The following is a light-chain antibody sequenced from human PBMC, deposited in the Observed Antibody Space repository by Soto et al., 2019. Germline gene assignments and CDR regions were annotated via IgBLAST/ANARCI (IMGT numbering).Light chain of an antibody. CDR2: GVS. CDR3: HQYGVSPKT. Sequence: EIVLTQSPATLSLSPGDRATLSCRASQNVRTYLGWYQQKPGQAPRLLIYGVSIRATGIPDRFAGSGSGPDFTLTISRLEPEDFAVYYCHQYGVSPKTFGQGTTVELK. V-gene: IGKV3-20*01. CDR1: QNVRTY. J-gene: IGKJ1*01.